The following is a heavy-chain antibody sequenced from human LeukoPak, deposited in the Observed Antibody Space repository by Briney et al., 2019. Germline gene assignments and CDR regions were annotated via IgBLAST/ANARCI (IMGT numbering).Heavy chain of an antibody. Sequence: KPSETLSLTCTVSGGSISSSSYYWGWIRQPPGKGLVWIGSIYYSGSTYYNPSLKSRVTISIDTSKNQFSLKLSSVTAADTAVYFCARVAAAGNYYFDYWGQGTLVTVSS. D-gene: IGHD6-13*01. J-gene: IGHJ4*02. CDR1: GGSISSSSYY. CDR3: ARVAAAGNYYFDY. V-gene: IGHV4-39*07. CDR2: IYYSGST.